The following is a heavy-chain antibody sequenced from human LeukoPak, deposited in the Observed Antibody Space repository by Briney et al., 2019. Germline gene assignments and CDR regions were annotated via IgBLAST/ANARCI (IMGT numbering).Heavy chain of an antibody. D-gene: IGHD2-2*01. Sequence: QPGGSLRLSCAASGFTFSSYGMHWVRQAPGKGLEWVAFIRYDGSNKYYADSVKGRFTISRDNSKNTLYLQMNSLRAEDTAAYYCAKDRTGSTRLTYFDYWGQGTLVTVSS. V-gene: IGHV3-30*02. J-gene: IGHJ4*02. CDR1: GFTFSSYG. CDR3: AKDRTGSTRLTYFDY. CDR2: IRYDGSNK.